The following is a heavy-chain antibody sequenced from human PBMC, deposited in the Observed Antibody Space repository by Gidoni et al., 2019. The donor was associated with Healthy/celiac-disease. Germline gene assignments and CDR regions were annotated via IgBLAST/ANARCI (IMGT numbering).Heavy chain of an antibody. V-gene: IGHV4-34*01. D-gene: IGHD2-15*01. CDR1: GGSFSGYY. CDR3: ARGGIVVVVAATGYFDY. Sequence: QVQLQQWGAGLLKPSETLSLTCAVYGGSFSGYYWSWIRQPPGKGLEWIGEINHSGSTNYNPSLKSRVTISVDTSKNQFSLKLSSVTAADTAVYYCARGGIVVVVAATGYFDYWGQGTLVTVSS. J-gene: IGHJ4*02. CDR2: INHSGST.